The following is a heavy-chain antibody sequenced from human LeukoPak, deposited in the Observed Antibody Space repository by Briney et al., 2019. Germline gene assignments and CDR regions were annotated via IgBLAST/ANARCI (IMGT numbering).Heavy chain of an antibody. Sequence: SVKVSCKASGGTFSSYAISWVRQAPGQGLEWMGRIIPILGIANYAQKFQGRVTITADKSTSTAYMELSSLRSEDTAVYYCASSPYTYGGNPLYYCGMDVWGQGTTVTVSS. J-gene: IGHJ6*02. D-gene: IGHD2-15*01. V-gene: IGHV1-69*04. CDR2: IIPILGIA. CDR3: ASSPYTYGGNPLYYCGMDV. CDR1: GGTFSSYA.